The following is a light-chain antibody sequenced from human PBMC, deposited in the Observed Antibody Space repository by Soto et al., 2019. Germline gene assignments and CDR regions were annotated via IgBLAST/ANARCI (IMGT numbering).Light chain of an antibody. V-gene: IGLV1-40*01. CDR3: QSYDTSLRGSV. CDR1: SSNIGARYD. Sequence: QTVVTQPPSVSGSPGQRVTISCTGSSSNIGARYDVHWYQQLPGTAPKLLIFDDSIRSSGVPDRFSASTSGTSAFLAITGLQAEDEADYYCQSYDTSLRGSVFGGGTKLTVL. CDR2: DDS. J-gene: IGLJ3*02.